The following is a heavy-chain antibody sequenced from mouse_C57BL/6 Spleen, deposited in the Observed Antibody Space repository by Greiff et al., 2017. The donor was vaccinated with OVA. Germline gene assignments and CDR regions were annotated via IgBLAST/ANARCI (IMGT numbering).Heavy chain of an antibody. D-gene: IGHD2-3*01. J-gene: IGHJ4*01. CDR2: INPSSGYT. V-gene: IGHV1-7*01. CDR1: GYTFTSSW. CDR3: SRDGYYLYAMDY. Sequence: QVQLQQSGAELAKPGASVKLSCKASGYTFTSSWMHWVKQRPGKGLEWIGYINPSSGYTKYNQKFKDKATLTADKSSSTAYMQLSSRTYEDSAVDYCSRDGYYLYAMDYWGQGTSVTVSS.